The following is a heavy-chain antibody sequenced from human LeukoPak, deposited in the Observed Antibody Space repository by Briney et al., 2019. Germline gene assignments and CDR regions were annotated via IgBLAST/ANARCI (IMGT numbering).Heavy chain of an antibody. J-gene: IGHJ5*02. D-gene: IGHD2/OR15-2a*01. CDR1: GGSISSCY. Sequence: SETLSLTCTVSGGSISSCYWTWIRQPPGKGLEWIGYIYSSGRTNYNPSLKSQVTMSVDTSKNQFSLKVISVTAADTAVYYCARLSAGFNSSYWFDPWGQGTLVTVSS. V-gene: IGHV4-4*09. CDR2: IYSSGRT. CDR3: ARLSAGFNSSYWFDP.